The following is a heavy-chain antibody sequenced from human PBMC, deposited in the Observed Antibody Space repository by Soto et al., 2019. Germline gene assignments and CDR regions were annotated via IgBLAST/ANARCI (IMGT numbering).Heavy chain of an antibody. V-gene: IGHV3-11*06. D-gene: IGHD3-10*01. CDR2: ISGSSGYT. J-gene: IGHJ6*02. CDR1: GFTFSDSY. Sequence: QVQLVESGGGLVKPGGSPRLSCAASGFTFSDSYMSWIRQAPGKGLQWVAYISGSSGYTGYADSVKGRFTISRDNAKNSLYLQMNSLRAEDTAVYYCARDRGGYGPPDVWGQGTTVTVSS. CDR3: ARDRGGYGPPDV.